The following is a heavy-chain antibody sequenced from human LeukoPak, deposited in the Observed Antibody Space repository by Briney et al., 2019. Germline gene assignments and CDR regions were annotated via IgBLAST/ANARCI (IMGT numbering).Heavy chain of an antibody. V-gene: IGHV1-69*06. CDR2: IIPIFGTA. CDR1: GGTFSSYA. J-gene: IGHJ5*02. Sequence: ASVTVSCKASGGTFSSYAISWVRQAPGQGLAWMGGIIPIFGTANYAQKLQGRVTITADKSTSTAYMELSSLRSEDTAVYDCARFPGYCSGGSCYGWFDPWGQGTLVTVSS. D-gene: IGHD2-15*01. CDR3: ARFPGYCSGGSCYGWFDP.